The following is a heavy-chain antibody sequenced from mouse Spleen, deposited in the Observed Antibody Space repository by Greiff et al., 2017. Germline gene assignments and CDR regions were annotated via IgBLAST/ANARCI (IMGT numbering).Heavy chain of an antibody. CDR2: INPGRGGT. V-gene: IGHV1-54*01. CDR1: GYAFTNCL. D-gene: IGHD1-1*01. J-gene: IGHJ3*01. CDR3: ARWITTVVERFAY. Sequence: VQLQESGAELVRPGTSVKVSCKASGYAFTNCLIEWVKQRPGLGVEWIGVINPGRGGTNYNEKCKGKATLTADKASSTADMQLSSLTSDGSAVYFCARWITTVVERFAYWGQGTLVTVSA.